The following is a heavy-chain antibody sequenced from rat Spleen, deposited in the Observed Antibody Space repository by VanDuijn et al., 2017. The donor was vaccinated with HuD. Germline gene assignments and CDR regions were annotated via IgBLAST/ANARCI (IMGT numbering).Heavy chain of an antibody. J-gene: IGHJ3*01. V-gene: IGHV2-43*01. CDR1: GFSLTSYH. Sequence: QVQLKESGPGLVQPSQTLSLTCTVSGFSLTSYHVSWVRQSPGKGLEWMGVIWTGGSTAYNSLLKSRLSISRDISRGQVFLKMNSLQTEDTAIYFCTREGHTMDRATYWFAYWGQGTLVTVSS. CDR3: TREGHTMDRATYWFAY. D-gene: IGHD1-9*01. CDR2: IWTGGST.